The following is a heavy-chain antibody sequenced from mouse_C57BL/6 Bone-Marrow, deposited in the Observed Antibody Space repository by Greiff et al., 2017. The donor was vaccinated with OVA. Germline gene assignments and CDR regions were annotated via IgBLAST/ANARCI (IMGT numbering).Heavy chain of an antibody. CDR1: GFSFNTYA. J-gene: IGHJ1*03. CDR2: IRSKSNNYAT. V-gene: IGHV10-1*01. Sequence: DVMLVESGGGLVQPKGSLKLSCAASGFSFNTYAMNWVRQAPGKGLEWVACIRSKSNNYATYYADSVKDRFTISRADSESMLYLQMNNLKTEDTAMYYCVREGYWYFDVWGTGTTVTVSS. CDR3: VREGYWYFDV.